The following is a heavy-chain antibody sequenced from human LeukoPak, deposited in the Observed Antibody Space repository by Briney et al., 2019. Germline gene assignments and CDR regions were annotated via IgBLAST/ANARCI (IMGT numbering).Heavy chain of an antibody. CDR1: GGSISSYY. J-gene: IGHJ4*02. CDR3: ARGLFDHFDY. CDR2: IYYSGST. D-gene: IGHD3-10*02. Sequence: PSETLSLTCTVSGGSISSYYWSWIRQPPGKGLEWIGYIYYSGSTNYNPSLKSRVTISVDTSKNQFSLKLSSVTAADTAVYYCARGLFDHFDYWGQGTLVTVSS. V-gene: IGHV4-59*01.